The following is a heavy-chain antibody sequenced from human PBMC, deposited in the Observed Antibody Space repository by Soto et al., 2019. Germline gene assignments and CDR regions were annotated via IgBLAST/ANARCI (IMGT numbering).Heavy chain of an antibody. CDR3: TRAAYDILTGHYNGGAFEI. J-gene: IGHJ3*02. V-gene: IGHV1-3*01. Sequence: GASLKVSCKASGYTFTVYAMHWVRQAPGQRLEWMGWINAGNGNTKYSQKFQGRVTITRDTSASTAYMELSSLRSDDTAIYYCTRAAYDILTGHYNGGAFEIWGQGTMVTVSS. CDR1: GYTFTVYA. D-gene: IGHD3-9*01. CDR2: INAGNGNT.